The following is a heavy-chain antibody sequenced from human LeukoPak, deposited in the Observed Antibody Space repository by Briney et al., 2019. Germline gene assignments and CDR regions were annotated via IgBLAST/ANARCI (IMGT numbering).Heavy chain of an antibody. Sequence: GGSLRLSCAVSGITLSNYGLRWVRQAPGKGLEWVAGISDSGGSTNYADSVKGRFTISRDNPKNTLYLQMNSLRAEDTAVYFCAKRGVVIRVILVGFHKEAYYFDSWGQGALVTVSS. D-gene: IGHD3-22*01. CDR2: ISDSGGST. J-gene: IGHJ4*02. V-gene: IGHV3-23*01. CDR3: AKRGVVIRVILVGFHKEAYYFDS. CDR1: GITLSNYG.